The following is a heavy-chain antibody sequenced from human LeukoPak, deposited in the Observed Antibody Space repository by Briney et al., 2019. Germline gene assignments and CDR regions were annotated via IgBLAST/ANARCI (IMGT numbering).Heavy chain of an antibody. CDR3: ARRDSGYDYYFDY. Sequence: SETLSLTCTVSGGSISSYCWSWIRQPPGKGLEWIGYIYYSGSTNYNPSLKSRVIISADTSKNQFSLKLSSVTAADTAVYYCARRDSGYDYYFDYWGQGTLVTVSS. CDR2: IYYSGST. V-gene: IGHV4-59*08. CDR1: GGSISSYC. J-gene: IGHJ4*02. D-gene: IGHD5-12*01.